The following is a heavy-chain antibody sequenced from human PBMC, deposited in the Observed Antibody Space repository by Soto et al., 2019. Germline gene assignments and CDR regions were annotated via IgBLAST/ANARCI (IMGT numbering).Heavy chain of an antibody. D-gene: IGHD1-1*01. Sequence: DVQLVESGGGLIQPGESLRLSCAACGLTVSVKKYVAWVRQAPRKGLEWVSALDAVDGSFYADSVKGRFTTSRESSKTTVYLQMNGLRPDDTAVYYCASWHEREHAYDVWGQGTTVTVSS. V-gene: IGHV3-53*01. CDR3: ASWHEREHAYDV. CDR1: GLTVSVKKY. CDR2: LDAVDGS. J-gene: IGHJ3*01.